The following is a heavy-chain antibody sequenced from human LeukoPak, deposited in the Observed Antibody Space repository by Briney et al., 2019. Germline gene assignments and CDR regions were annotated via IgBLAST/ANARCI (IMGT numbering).Heavy chain of an antibody. CDR2: IGSDNKP. V-gene: IGHV3-23*05. J-gene: IGHJ3*02. CDR3: ADHYYGSGTNVFDI. Sequence: GGSLRLSCEASGFTFSAYAMTWVRQAPGKGLEWVSSIGSDNKPHYSESVKGRFAISRDNSKNTLYLQMNSLRAEDTALYYCADHYYGSGTNVFDIWGQGTMVTVSS. CDR1: GFTFSAYA. D-gene: IGHD3-10*01.